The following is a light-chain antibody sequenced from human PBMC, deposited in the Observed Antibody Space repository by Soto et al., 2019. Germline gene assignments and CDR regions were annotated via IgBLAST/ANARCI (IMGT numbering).Light chain of an antibody. CDR1: QDITIY. J-gene: IGKJ5*01. V-gene: IGKV1-33*01. Sequence: DIEMTQSPSSLSASVGDRVTITCQASQDITIYLNWYQQKPGKAPKLLIYDASNLQTGVPSSLSGSGSGTDFTFTISSMPPEDIATYYCQQYDNLFTFGQGTRLEIK. CDR2: DAS. CDR3: QQYDNLFT.